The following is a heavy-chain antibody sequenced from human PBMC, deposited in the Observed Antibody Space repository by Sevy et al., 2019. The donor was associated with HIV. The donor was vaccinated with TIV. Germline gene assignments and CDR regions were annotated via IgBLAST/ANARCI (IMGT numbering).Heavy chain of an antibody. J-gene: IGHJ6*03. CDR1: GGTFSSYA. V-gene: IGHV1-69*06. CDR3: ARAVVAATSYYYYMDV. CDR2: IIPIFGTA. D-gene: IGHD2-15*01. Sequence: ASVKVYCKASGGTFSSYAISWVRQAPGQGLEWMGGIIPIFGTANYAQKFQGRVTITADKSTSTAYMELSSLRSEDTAVYYCARAVVAATSYYYYMDVWGKGTTVTVSS.